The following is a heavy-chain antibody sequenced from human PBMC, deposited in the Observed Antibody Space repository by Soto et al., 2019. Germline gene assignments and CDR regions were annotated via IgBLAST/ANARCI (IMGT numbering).Heavy chain of an antibody. CDR1: GGSISSAVYY. J-gene: IGHJ4*02. V-gene: IGHV4-31*03. Sequence: SETLSLTCTVSGGSISSAVYYWSWFRQHPGKGLEWIGYIYYSGSTYYNPSLKSRVTISVDTSKNQFSLKLSSVTAADTAVYYCARAISGYDRNYYFDYWGQGTLVTVSS. D-gene: IGHD5-12*01. CDR2: IYYSGST. CDR3: ARAISGYDRNYYFDY.